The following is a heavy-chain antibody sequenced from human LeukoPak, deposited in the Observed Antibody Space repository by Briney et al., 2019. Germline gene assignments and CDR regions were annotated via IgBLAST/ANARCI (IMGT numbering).Heavy chain of an antibody. CDR3: ARGDSALAGFDP. V-gene: IGHV1-3*01. CDR2: INAGNGNT. D-gene: IGHD2-15*01. CDR1: GYTFTSYA. J-gene: IGHJ5*02. Sequence: ASVKVSCKASGYTFTSYAMHWVRQAPGQRLEWMGWINAGNGNTKYSQKFQGRVTITRDTSASTAYMELSSLRSEDTAVYYCARGDSALAGFDPWGQGTLVTVSS.